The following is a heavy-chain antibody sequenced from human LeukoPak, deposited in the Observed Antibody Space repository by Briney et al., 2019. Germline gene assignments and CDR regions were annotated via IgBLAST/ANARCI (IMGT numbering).Heavy chain of an antibody. Sequence: SETLSLTCTVSGGSISSYYWSWIRQPAGKGLEWIGHIYPSGGTNYNPSLKSRVSMSVDTSKNQFSLKLSSVTAADMAVYYCARDRGDYYDHYFDYWGQGTLVTVSS. J-gene: IGHJ4*02. CDR1: GGSISSYY. D-gene: IGHD3-22*01. CDR3: ARDRGDYYDHYFDY. V-gene: IGHV4-4*07. CDR2: IYPSGGT.